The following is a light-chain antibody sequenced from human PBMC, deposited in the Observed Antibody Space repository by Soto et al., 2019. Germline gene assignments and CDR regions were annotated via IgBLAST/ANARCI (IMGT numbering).Light chain of an antibody. V-gene: IGKV3-15*01. CDR1: QSVSSN. CDR3: QQYNNWGGP. CDR2: GAS. J-gene: IGKJ1*01. Sequence: EIVMTQSPATLSVSPGERATLSCRASQSVSSNLAWYQHKPGQAPRLLIYGASTRAPGIPARFSGSGSGTEFTLTISSLQSEDFAVYYCQQYNNWGGPFGQGTKVEIK.